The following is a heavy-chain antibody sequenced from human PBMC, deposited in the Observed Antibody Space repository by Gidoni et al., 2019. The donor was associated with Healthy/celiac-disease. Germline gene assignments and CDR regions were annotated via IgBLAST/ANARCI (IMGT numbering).Heavy chain of an antibody. J-gene: IGHJ6*03. CDR1: GYTFTSYG. D-gene: IGHD2-2*01. Sequence: QVQLVQSGAEVKKPGASVKVSCKASGYTFTSYGISWVRQAPGQGLEWLGWFSAYNGNTNYAQKLQGRVTMTTATSTRTAYMVLRSLRSDDAAVYYCSGGSLGPAAMTYYYMDVWGKGTTVTVSS. CDR2: FSAYNGNT. CDR3: SGGSLGPAAMTYYYMDV. V-gene: IGHV1-18*01.